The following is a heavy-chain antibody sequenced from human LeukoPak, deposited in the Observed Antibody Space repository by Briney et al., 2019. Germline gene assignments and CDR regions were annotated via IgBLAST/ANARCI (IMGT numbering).Heavy chain of an antibody. Sequence: PGGSLRLSCAASGFPFRGFYMTWIRQAPGKGPEWLSDISSSGDYTDYADSVKGRFTTSRDNTKNSLYLQMTSLRAEDTAVYYCARAAVTLELLSEHYYFDYWGQGVLVTVSS. CDR3: ARAAVTLELLSEHYYFDY. CDR1: GFPFRGFY. D-gene: IGHD2-21*01. J-gene: IGHJ4*02. CDR2: ISSSGDYT. V-gene: IGHV3-11*06.